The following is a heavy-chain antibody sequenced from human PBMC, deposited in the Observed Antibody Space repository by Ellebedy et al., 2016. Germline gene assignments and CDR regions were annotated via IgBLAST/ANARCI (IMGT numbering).Heavy chain of an antibody. CDR1: GYTLTELS. CDR3: ARDKGAYDFWSGYSGYYYGMDV. CDR2: FDPEDGET. D-gene: IGHD3-3*01. V-gene: IGHV1-24*01. Sequence: ASVKVSCKVSGYTLTELSMHWVRQAPGKGLEWMGGFDPEDGETIYAQKFQGRVTMTEDTSTDTAYLELSSLRSEDTAVYYCARDKGAYDFWSGYSGYYYGMDVWGQGTTVTVSS. J-gene: IGHJ6*02.